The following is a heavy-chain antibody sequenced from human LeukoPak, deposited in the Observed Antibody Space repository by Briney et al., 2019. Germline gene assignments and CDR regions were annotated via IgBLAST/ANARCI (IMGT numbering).Heavy chain of an antibody. J-gene: IGHJ5*02. CDR1: GGSFSSYA. Sequence: GASVKVSCKASGGSFSSYAISWVRQAPGQGLEWMGGIIPIFGTANYAQKFQGRVTITADESTSTAYMELSSLRSEDTAVYYCARGAAIGDYPYNWFDPWGQGTLVTVSS. CDR2: IIPIFGTA. CDR3: ARGAAIGDYPYNWFDP. D-gene: IGHD4-17*01. V-gene: IGHV1-69*13.